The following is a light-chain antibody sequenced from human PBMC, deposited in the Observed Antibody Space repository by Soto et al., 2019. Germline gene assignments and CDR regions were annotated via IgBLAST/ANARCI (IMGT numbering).Light chain of an antibody. V-gene: IGLV2-11*01. CDR1: SSDVGGYNY. Sequence: QSALTQPRSVSGSPGQSVTISCTGTSSDVGGYNYVSWYQQHPGKAPKLIIFDVSKRPSGVPDRFSGSKSGNTTSLTISGLQAEDEADYYCCSYADTYTYVFGTGTKLTVL. CDR2: DVS. CDR3: CSYADTYTYV. J-gene: IGLJ1*01.